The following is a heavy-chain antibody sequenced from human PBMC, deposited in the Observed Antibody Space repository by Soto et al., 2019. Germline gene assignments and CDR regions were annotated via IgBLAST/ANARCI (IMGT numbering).Heavy chain of an antibody. CDR1: GGSISSYY. D-gene: IGHD2-8*01. CDR2: IYYSGST. CDR3: ARRYCTNGVCSYFDY. Sequence: SETLSLTCTVSGGSISSYYWSWVRQPPGKGLEWIGYIYYSGSTNYNPSLKSRVTISVDTSKNQFSLKLSSVTAADTAVYYCARRYCTNGVCSYFDYWGQGTLVTVSS. V-gene: IGHV4-59*08. J-gene: IGHJ4*02.